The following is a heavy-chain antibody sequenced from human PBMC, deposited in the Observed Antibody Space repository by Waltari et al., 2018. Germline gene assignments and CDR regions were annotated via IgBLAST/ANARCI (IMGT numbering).Heavy chain of an antibody. D-gene: IGHD6-6*01. CDR3: AAYSSSPGDY. J-gene: IGHJ4*02. CDR2: ISSSSSTR. CDR1: GFTFSSYS. Sequence: EVQLVESGGGLVQPGGSLRLSCAASGFTFSSYSMNWVRQAPGKGLEWVSYISSSSSTRYYADSVKGRFTISRDNAKNSLYLQMNSLRAEDTAVYYCAAYSSSPGDYWGQGTLVTVSS. V-gene: IGHV3-48*01.